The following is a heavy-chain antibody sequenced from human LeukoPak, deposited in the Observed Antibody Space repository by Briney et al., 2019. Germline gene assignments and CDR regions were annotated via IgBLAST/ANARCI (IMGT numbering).Heavy chain of an antibody. D-gene: IGHD6-13*01. J-gene: IGHJ4*02. CDR3: ARDPGIAAAGQN. CDR2: MNPNSGNT. V-gene: IGHV1-8*01. CDR1: GYTFTSYD. Sequence: ASVKVSCKASGYTFTSYDINWVRQATGQGLERMGWMNPNSGNTGYAQKFQGRVTMTRNTSISAAYMELSSLRSEDTAVYYCARDPGIAAAGQNWGQGTLVTVSS.